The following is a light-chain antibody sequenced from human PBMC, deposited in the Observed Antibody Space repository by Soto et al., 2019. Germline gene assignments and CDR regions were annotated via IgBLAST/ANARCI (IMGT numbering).Light chain of an antibody. Sequence: EIVVTQAPGTLSWSPGERATLSCRASQSVSSTYLAWSQQKPGQAPRLLIYGASSRATGIPDRFGGSGSGTDFTLTISRLEPEDFAVYYCQHYGSLVLTFGGGTKVEIK. CDR1: QSVSSTY. CDR2: GAS. J-gene: IGKJ4*01. CDR3: QHYGSLVLT. V-gene: IGKV3-20*01.